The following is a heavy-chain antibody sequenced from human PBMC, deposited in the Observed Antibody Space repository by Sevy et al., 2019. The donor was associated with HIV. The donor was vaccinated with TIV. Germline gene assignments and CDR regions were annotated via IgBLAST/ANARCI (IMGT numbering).Heavy chain of an antibody. V-gene: IGHV3-23*01. Sequence: GGSLRLSCVASGFTFSKYSMSWVRQPPGKGLEWVSTLSFGCGEINYADSVKGRFTISRDNSKSSVYLQMNNLKPEDTAVYYCAREGCTKPHDYWGQGTLVTVSS. CDR2: LSFGCGEI. CDR3: AREGCTKPHDY. CDR1: GFTFSKYS. D-gene: IGHD2-8*01. J-gene: IGHJ4*02.